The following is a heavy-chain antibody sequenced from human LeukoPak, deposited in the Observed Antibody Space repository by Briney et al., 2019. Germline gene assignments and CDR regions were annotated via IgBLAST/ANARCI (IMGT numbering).Heavy chain of an antibody. D-gene: IGHD3-10*02. CDR2: ISSCGSTI. J-gene: IGHJ6*04. Sequence: GGSLRLSCAASGFTFSSYEMNWVRQAPGKGLEWVSYISSCGSTIYYADSVKGRFTISRDKAKNSLYLQMNSLRAEDTAVYYCAELGITMIGGVWGKGTTVTISS. V-gene: IGHV3-48*03. CDR1: GFTFSSYE. CDR3: AELGITMIGGV.